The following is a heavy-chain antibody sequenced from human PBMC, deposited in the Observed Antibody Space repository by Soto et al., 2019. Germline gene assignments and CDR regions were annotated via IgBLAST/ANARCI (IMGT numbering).Heavy chain of an antibody. Sequence: GALVKVSCKASGYTFTSYGISWVRQAPGQGLEWMGWISSYNGNTNYAQKVQGRVTMTTDKSTSTTYMELRSLRSDDTAVYYCARGPRYCSSTSCFSGGTWFDPWGQGTRVTVAP. D-gene: IGHD2-2*01. CDR2: ISSYNGNT. J-gene: IGHJ5*02. CDR1: GYTFTSYG. CDR3: ARGPRYCSSTSCFSGGTWFDP. V-gene: IGHV1-18*04.